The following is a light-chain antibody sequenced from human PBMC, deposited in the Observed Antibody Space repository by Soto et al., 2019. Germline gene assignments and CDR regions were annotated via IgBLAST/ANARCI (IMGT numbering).Light chain of an antibody. CDR1: QSVSSNY. J-gene: IGKJ2*01. V-gene: IGKV3D-20*01. CDR2: DAS. Sequence: EIVLTQSPATLSLSPGERATLSSGASQSVSSNYLAWYQQKPGLEPRLLIYDASSRATGIPDRFIGSGSGAAFTRTIIRLEPEDLAVYYWQQYGSSPYTFGQGTKLVI. CDR3: QQYGSSPYT.